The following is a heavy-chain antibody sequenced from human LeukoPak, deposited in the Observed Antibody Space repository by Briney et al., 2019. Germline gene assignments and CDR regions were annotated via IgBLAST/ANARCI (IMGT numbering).Heavy chain of an antibody. CDR1: GYSITSHG. CDR2: IYPGDSDT. V-gene: IGHV5-51*01. J-gene: IGHJ4*02. Sequence: LGESLKIPCKASGYSITSHGIGWVRQKPGKGLEGMGIIYPGDSDTRYSPSFQGQVTITADKSISTAYLQWSSLKASDTAMYYCARDGYNSGYFDYWGQGTLVTVSS. CDR3: ARDGYNSGYFDY. D-gene: IGHD5-24*01.